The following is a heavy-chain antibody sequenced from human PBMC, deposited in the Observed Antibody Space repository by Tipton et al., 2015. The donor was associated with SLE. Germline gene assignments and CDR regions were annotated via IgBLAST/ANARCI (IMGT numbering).Heavy chain of an antibody. D-gene: IGHD3-16*01. Sequence: TLSLTCTVSGGSISSYYWSWIRQPPGKGLEWIGSRHHGGSTNYNPALTSRVTISGDPSKNQFPLRLTSVTAADTAVYYCVRDQVGVGDFDYWGQGAPVTVSS. J-gene: IGHJ4*02. CDR2: RHHGGST. CDR1: GGSISSYY. V-gene: IGHV4-59*01. CDR3: VRDQVGVGDFDY.